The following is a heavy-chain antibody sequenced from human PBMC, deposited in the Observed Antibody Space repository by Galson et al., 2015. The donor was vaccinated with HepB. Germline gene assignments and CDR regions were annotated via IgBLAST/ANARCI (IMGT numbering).Heavy chain of an antibody. CDR1: GFTFSAYS. CDR2: MSSSLTTI. V-gene: IGHV3-48*02. J-gene: IGHJ3*02. D-gene: IGHD3-3*01. Sequence: SLRLSCAASGFTFSAYSMNWVRRAPGKGLEWISYMSSSLTTIYYSDAVEGRFTISRDNDKNSLFLQMDSLRDEDTAVYYCARARLRFLERSFQDDALDIWGRGTTVIVSS. CDR3: ARARLRFLERSFQDDALDI.